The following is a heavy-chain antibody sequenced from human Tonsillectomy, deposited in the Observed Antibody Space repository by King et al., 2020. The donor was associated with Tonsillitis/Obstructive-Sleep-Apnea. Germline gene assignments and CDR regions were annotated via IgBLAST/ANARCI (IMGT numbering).Heavy chain of an antibody. CDR2: ISYDGSNK. Sequence: HVQLVESGGGVVQPGRSLRLSCAASASNFSSYAMHWVRQAPGKGLQWVAVISYDGSNKYYEDSVKGRLTMSRDNSKNTVYLQMNNLRAEDTAVYYCARDLGRGQGWFDPWGQGALVTVSS. V-gene: IGHV3-30*04. CDR1: ASNFSSYA. J-gene: IGHJ5*02. CDR3: ARDLGRGQGWFDP. D-gene: IGHD3-10*01.